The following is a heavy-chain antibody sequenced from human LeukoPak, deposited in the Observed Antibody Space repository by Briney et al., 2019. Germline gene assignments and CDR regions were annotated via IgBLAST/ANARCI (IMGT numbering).Heavy chain of an antibody. Sequence: ASVKVSCKASGYTFTGSGWYLYWLRQAPGQGLECVGWIHPNNGATLYTQKFQGRVAMTTDTSISTAYMELSRLRPDDTAMYYCARDGPAQMVDFDYWGQGTLVTVSS. J-gene: IGHJ4*02. D-gene: IGHD3-10*01. CDR3: ARDGPAQMVDFDY. CDR2: IHPNNGAT. V-gene: IGHV1-2*02. CDR1: GYTFTGSGWY.